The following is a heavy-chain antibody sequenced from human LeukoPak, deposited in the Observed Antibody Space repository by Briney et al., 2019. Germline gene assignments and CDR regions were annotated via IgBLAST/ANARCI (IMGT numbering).Heavy chain of an antibody. CDR3: ARDLEDVAAAGSTPNDY. V-gene: IGHV3-7*01. Sequence: GGSPRLSCAASGFTFSSYWMSWVRQAPGKGLEWVANIKQDGSEKYYVDSVKGRFTISRDNAKNSLYLQMNSLRAEDTAVYYCARDLEDVAAAGSTPNDYWGQGTLVTVSS. J-gene: IGHJ4*02. CDR1: GFTFSSYW. D-gene: IGHD6-13*01. CDR2: IKQDGSEK.